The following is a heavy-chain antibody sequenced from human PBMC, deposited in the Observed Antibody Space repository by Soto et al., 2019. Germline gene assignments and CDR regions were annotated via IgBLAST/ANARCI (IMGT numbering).Heavy chain of an antibody. Sequence: QLQLQESASGLVKPSQTLSLTCGVSGGSINSGGLSWSWIRQPPGKGLEWIGHIDHSGTTNYNPSLKSRLTMSVDKPKNQFSLKLTSVTAADTAVYFCARGIKGQSCYYHFDYWGQGTLLTVSS. CDR2: IDHSGTT. V-gene: IGHV4-30-2*01. J-gene: IGHJ4*02. D-gene: IGHD3-22*01. CDR3: ARGIKGQSCYYHFDY. CDR1: GGSINSGGLS.